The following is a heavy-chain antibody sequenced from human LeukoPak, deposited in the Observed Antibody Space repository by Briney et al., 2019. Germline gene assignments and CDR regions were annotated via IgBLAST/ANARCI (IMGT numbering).Heavy chain of an antibody. Sequence: GGSLRLSCAASRFSFSTYDMHWVRQAPGKGLEGVAVISYDGIHKYYADSVKGRFTISRDNSKNTLYLQVNSLRAEDTAVYYCARVRDSSGLDYWGQGTLVTVSS. V-gene: IGHV3-30-3*01. CDR1: RFSFSTYD. J-gene: IGHJ4*02. CDR2: ISYDGIHK. D-gene: IGHD3-22*01. CDR3: ARVRDSSGLDY.